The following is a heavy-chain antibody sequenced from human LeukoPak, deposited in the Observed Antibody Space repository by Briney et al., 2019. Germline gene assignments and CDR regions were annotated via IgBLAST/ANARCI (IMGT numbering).Heavy chain of an antibody. Sequence: SETLSLTCTVSGGSISSYYWSWIRQPPGKGLEWIGYNYSSGSTNYNPSLKSRVTISVDTSKNQFSLKLSSVTAADTAVYYCAREGGSSSFVDYWGQGTLVTVSS. J-gene: IGHJ4*02. CDR3: AREGGSSSFVDY. CDR2: NYSSGST. V-gene: IGHV4-59*01. CDR1: GGSISSYY. D-gene: IGHD6-6*01.